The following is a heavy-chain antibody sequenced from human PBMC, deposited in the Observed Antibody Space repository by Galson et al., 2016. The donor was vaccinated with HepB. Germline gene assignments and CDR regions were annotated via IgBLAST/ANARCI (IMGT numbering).Heavy chain of an antibody. V-gene: IGHV6-1*01. D-gene: IGHD3-3*01. CDR3: VREQIIPSAGGGNYFDS. CDR1: GDSVSSNSAA. CDR2: TYYRSKWPN. J-gene: IGHJ4*02. Sequence: CAISGDSVSSNSAAWNWVRQSPSRGLEWLGRTYYRSKWPNEYEESLKSRLTINPDTTKNQFSLHLTSLTPEDKAVYYCVREQIIPSAGGGNYFDSWGQGTLVTVSS.